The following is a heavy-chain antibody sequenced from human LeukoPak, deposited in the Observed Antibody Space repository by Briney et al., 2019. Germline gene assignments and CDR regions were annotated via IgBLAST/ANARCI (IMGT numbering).Heavy chain of an antibody. CDR1: GFTFSSYG. CDR3: AKAKLTGDDAFDI. Sequence: GGSLRLSCKASGFTFSSYGMHWFRQAPGKGLEWVAVISYDGSNKYYADPVKGRFTISRDNSKNTLYLQMNSLRAEDTAVYYCAKAKLTGDDAFDIWGQGTMVTVSS. D-gene: IGHD7-27*01. V-gene: IGHV3-30*18. J-gene: IGHJ3*02. CDR2: ISYDGSNK.